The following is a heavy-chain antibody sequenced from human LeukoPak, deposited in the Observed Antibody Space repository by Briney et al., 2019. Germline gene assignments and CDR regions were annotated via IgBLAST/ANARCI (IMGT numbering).Heavy chain of an antibody. V-gene: IGHV4-34*01. CDR3: ARLAGRYYYYYYYMDV. D-gene: IGHD6-19*01. CDR2: INHSGST. J-gene: IGHJ6*03. Sequence: PSETLSLTCAVYGGSFSGYYWSWIRQPPGKGLEWIGEINHSGSTNYNPSLKSRVTISVDTSKNQFSLKLSSVTAADTAVYYCARLAGRYYYYYYYMDVWGKGTTVTVSS. CDR1: GGSFSGYY.